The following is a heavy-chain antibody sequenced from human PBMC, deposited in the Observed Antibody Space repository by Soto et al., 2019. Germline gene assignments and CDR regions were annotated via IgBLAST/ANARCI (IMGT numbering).Heavy chain of an antibody. Sequence: ASETLSLTCTVSGGSISSGDYYWSWIRQPPGKGLEWIGYIYYSGSTYYNPSLKSRVTISVDTSKNQFSLKLSSVTAADTAVYYCARLGSAWMWYDYWGQGTLVTVSS. J-gene: IGHJ4*02. D-gene: IGHD3-10*01. CDR3: ARLGSAWMWYDY. CDR1: GGSISSGDYY. V-gene: IGHV4-30-4*01. CDR2: IYYSGST.